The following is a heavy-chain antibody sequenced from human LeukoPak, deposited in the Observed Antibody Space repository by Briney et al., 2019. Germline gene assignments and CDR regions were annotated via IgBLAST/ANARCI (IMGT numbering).Heavy chain of an antibody. V-gene: IGHV4-59*01. CDR2: IYYSGST. CDR1: GGSIGSYY. D-gene: IGHD3-22*01. CDR3: ARGPYYYDSSGD. Sequence: SETLSLTCTVSGGSIGSYYWSWIRQPPGKGLEWIGYIYYSGSTNYNPSLKSRVTISVDTSKNQFSLKLSSVTAADTAVYYCARGPYYYDSSGDWGQGTLVTVSS. J-gene: IGHJ4*02.